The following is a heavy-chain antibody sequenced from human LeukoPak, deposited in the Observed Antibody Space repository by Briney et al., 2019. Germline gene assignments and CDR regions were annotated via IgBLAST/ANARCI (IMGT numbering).Heavy chain of an antibody. V-gene: IGHV4-61*02. Sequence: KPSETLSLTCTVSGGSISSGSYYWSWIRQPAGKGLEWIGRIYTSGSTNYNPSLKSRVTISVDTSKNQFSLKLSFVTAADTAVYYCARVGAGGTDYWGQGTLVTVSS. J-gene: IGHJ4*02. CDR1: GGSISSGSYY. CDR3: ARVGAGGTDY. D-gene: IGHD1-26*01. CDR2: IYTSGST.